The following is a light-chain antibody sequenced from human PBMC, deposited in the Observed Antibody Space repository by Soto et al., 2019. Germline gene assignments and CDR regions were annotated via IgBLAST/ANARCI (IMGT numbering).Light chain of an antibody. J-gene: IGLJ2*01. CDR2: EVS. Sequence: QSVLTQPPSASGSPGQSVTISCTGTSSDVGGYNYVSWYQQHPGKAPKHMIYEVSKRPSGVPDRFSGSKSGNTASLTVSGLQAEDEADYYCSSYAGSLVVFGGGTKLTVL. V-gene: IGLV2-8*01. CDR1: SSDVGGYNY. CDR3: SSYAGSLVV.